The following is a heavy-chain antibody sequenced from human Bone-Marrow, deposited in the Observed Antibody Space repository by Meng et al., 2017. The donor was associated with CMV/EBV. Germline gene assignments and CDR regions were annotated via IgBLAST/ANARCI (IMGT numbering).Heavy chain of an antibody. V-gene: IGHV3-74*01. CDR2: INSDGSST. Sequence: GESLKISCAASGFTVSSNYMSWVRQAPGKGLVWVSRINSDGSSTSYADSVKGRFTISRDNAKNTLYLQMNSLRAEDTAVYYCARGLDFWSGYNYYYGRVVWGQGSTVTVSS. J-gene: IGHJ6*02. D-gene: IGHD3-3*01. CDR3: ARGLDFWSGYNYYYGRVV. CDR1: GFTVSSNY.